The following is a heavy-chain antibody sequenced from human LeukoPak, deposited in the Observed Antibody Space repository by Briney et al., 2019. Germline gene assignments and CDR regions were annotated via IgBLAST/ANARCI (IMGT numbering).Heavy chain of an antibody. J-gene: IGHJ4*02. CDR3: ARDDDQGY. Sequence: SETLSLTCTVSGGSIGSYYWSWIRQPPGKGLEWIGYIYYSGSTNYNPSLKSRVTISVDTSKNQFSLKLSSVTAADTAVYYCARDDDQGYWGQGTLVTVSS. CDR2: IYYSGST. V-gene: IGHV4-59*01. CDR1: GGSIGSYY. D-gene: IGHD2-2*01.